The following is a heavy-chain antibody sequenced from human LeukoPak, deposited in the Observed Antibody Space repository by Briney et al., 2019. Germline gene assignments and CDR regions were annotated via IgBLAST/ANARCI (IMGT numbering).Heavy chain of an antibody. CDR3: ARVQGWNFPPNSGSGYYFDY. CDR2: INWNGGST. CDR1: GFTFDDYG. V-gene: IGHV3-20*04. Sequence: SGGSLRLSCAASGFTFDDYGMSWVRQAPGKGLEWVSGINWNGGSTGYADSVKGRFTISRDNAKNSLYLQMNSLRAEDTALYYCARVQGWNFPPNSGSGYYFDYWGQGTLVTVSS. J-gene: IGHJ4*02. D-gene: IGHD1-7*01.